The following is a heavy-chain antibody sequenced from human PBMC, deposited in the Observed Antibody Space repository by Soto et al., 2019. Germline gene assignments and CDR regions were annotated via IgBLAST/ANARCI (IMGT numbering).Heavy chain of an antibody. D-gene: IGHD1-1*01. J-gene: IGHJ5*02. CDR1: GYNFTYYW. CDR3: ATSPTYGPHSDWFDP. V-gene: IGHV5-51*01. Sequence: GESLKISCKASGYNFTYYWIGWVRQMPGKGLEWMGIMYPDDSDARYSPSFQGQVTISADKSISPAYLQWSSLKGSDTAMYYCATSPTYGPHSDWFDPWGQGTLVTVSS. CDR2: MYPDDSDA.